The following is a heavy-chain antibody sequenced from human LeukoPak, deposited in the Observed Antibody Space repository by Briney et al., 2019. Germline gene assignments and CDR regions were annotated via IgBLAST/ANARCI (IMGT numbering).Heavy chain of an antibody. V-gene: IGHV4-34*01. CDR3: AQTEHYDSSGYSVFGY. Sequence: SETLSLSCAVYGGSFTGYYWSWIRQPPGKGLEWIGEINHSGSTNYSPSLKSRVTISVDTSKNQFSLKLSSVTAADTAVYYCAQTEHYDSSGYSVFGYWGQGTLVTVSS. J-gene: IGHJ4*02. CDR1: GGSFTGYY. CDR2: INHSGST. D-gene: IGHD3-22*01.